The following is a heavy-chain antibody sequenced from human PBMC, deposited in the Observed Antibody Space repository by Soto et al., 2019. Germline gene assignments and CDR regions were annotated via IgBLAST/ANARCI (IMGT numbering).Heavy chain of an antibody. D-gene: IGHD6-19*01. CDR3: ARDVVTAVAGSVNWFDP. Sequence: QVQLVESGGGVVQSGRSLTLSCAASGFSLRTYGIHWIRRAPGKGLEWVAFIRYDGTKKFYANSVKGRSTISKDNSNNILYLRMSGLRAEVTAVYYCARDVVTAVAGSVNWFDPWGQGTLVTVSS. CDR1: GFSLRTYG. V-gene: IGHV3-33*01. CDR2: IRYDGTKK. J-gene: IGHJ5*02.